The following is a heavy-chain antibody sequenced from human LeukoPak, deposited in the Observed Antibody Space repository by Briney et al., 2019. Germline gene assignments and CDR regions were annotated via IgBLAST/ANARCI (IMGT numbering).Heavy chain of an antibody. J-gene: IGHJ4*02. CDR1: GFTFSNYA. Sequence: GGSLRLSCAASGFTFSNYAMSWVRQAPGKGLEWVSAITGGGSGIYYADSMKSRFTISRDNSKNTLYLQINSLRAEDTAVYYCAKWGDYDVLTGYYVSDYWGQGTLVTVPS. CDR3: AKWGDYDVLTGYYVSDY. D-gene: IGHD3-9*01. CDR2: ITGGGSGI. V-gene: IGHV3-23*01.